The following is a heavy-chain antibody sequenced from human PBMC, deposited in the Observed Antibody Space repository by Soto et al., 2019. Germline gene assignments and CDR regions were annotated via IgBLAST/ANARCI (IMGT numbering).Heavy chain of an antibody. CDR1: GDSISTYY. Sequence: SETLSLTCTVSGDSISTYYWSWIRQPPGKGLQWIGYIFYSGGTAYNPSLKSRVTISLDMSKKQISLKLSSVTTADTATYFCARLQLVQKVIDYWGRGTLVTVSS. CDR2: IFYSGGT. D-gene: IGHD1-1*01. CDR3: ARLQLVQKVIDY. V-gene: IGHV4-59*01. J-gene: IGHJ4*02.